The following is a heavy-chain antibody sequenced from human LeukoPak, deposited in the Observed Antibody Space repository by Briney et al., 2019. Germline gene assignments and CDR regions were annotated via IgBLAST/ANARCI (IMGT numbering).Heavy chain of an antibody. CDR3: ARHYDYEDGYYGMDV. D-gene: IGHD4-17*01. CDR1: GFTVSSNY. V-gene: IGHV3-53*01. CDR2: IYSGGST. Sequence: PGGSLRLSCAASGFTVSSNYMSWVRQAPGKGLEWVSVIYSGGSTYYADSVKGRFTISRDNSKNTLYLQMNSLRAEDTAVYYCARHYDYEDGYYGMDVWGQGTTVTVSS. J-gene: IGHJ6*02.